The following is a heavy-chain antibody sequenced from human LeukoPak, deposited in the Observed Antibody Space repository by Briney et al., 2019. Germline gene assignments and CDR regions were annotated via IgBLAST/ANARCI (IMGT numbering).Heavy chain of an antibody. CDR3: ASNYYDSSGYPTPDY. CDR2: IIPNFGTA. CDR1: GGTFSSYA. J-gene: IGHJ4*02. V-gene: IGHV1-69*01. Sequence: GASVKVSCKASGGTFSSYAISWVRQAPGQGLEWMGGIIPNFGTANYAQKFQGRVTITADESTSTAYMELSSLRSEDTAVYYCASNYYDSSGYPTPDYWGQGTLVTVSS. D-gene: IGHD3-22*01.